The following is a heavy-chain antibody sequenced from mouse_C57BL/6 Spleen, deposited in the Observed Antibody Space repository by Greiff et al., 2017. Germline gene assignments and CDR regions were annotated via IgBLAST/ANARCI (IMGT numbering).Heavy chain of an antibody. D-gene: IGHD2-5*01. J-gene: IGHJ2*01. CDR1: GYTFTSYW. V-gene: IGHV1-55*01. Sequence: QVQLQQPGAELVKPGASVKMSCKASGYTFTSYWITWVKQRPGQGLEWIGDIYPGSGSTNYNEKFKSKATLTVDTSSSTAYMQLSSLTSEDSAVYYCARSGGYSNYGDYWGQGTTLTVSS. CDR3: ARSGGYSNYGDY. CDR2: IYPGSGST.